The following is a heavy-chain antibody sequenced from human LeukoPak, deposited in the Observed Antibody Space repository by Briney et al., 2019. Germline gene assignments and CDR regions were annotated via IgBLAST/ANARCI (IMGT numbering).Heavy chain of an antibody. Sequence: SGPTLVNPTQTLTLTCTFSGFSLSTSGMCVSWIRQPPGKALEWLARIDWDDDKYYSTSLKTRLTISKDTSKNQVVLTMTNMDPVDTATYYCARIDSADSNGYYSKQYFDYWGQGTLVTVSS. CDR3: ARIDSADSNGYYSKQYFDY. CDR2: IDWDDDK. D-gene: IGHD3-22*01. V-gene: IGHV2-70*11. CDR1: GFSLSTSGMC. J-gene: IGHJ4*02.